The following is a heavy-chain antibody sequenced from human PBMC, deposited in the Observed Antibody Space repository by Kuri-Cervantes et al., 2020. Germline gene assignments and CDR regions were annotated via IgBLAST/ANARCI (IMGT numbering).Heavy chain of an antibody. CDR2: ISSSSSYI. D-gene: IGHD2-2*02. Sequence: GESLKISCAASGFTFSSYSMNWVRQAPGKGLEWVSSISSSSSYIYYADSVKGRFTISRDNSKNTLYLQMNSLRAEDTAVYYCARVTSPADIVVVPAAIYYYYYYGMDVWGQGTTVTVSS. CDR3: ARVTSPADIVVVPAAIYYYYYYGMDV. CDR1: GFTFSSYS. J-gene: IGHJ6*02. V-gene: IGHV3-21*01.